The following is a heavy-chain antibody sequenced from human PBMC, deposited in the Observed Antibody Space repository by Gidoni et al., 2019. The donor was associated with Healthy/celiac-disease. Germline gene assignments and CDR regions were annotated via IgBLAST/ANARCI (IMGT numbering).Heavy chain of an antibody. D-gene: IGHD3-3*01. V-gene: IGHV1-18*01. CDR2: ISAYNGNT. Sequence: QVQLVQSGAEVKKPGASVKVSCKASGYTFTSYGISWVRPAPGQGLEWMGWISAYNGNTNSAQKLQGRVTIPTDTSTSTAYMELRSLRSDDTAVYYWARVPERITIRGGYYFDYWGQGTLVTVSA. J-gene: IGHJ4*02. CDR1: GYTFTSYG. CDR3: ARVPERITIRGGYYFDY.